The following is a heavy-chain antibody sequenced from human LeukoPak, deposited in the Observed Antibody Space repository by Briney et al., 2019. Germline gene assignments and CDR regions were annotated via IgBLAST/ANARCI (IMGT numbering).Heavy chain of an antibody. Sequence: GESLKISCKGSGYSFTTSWITWVRQMPGKGLEWMGTIDPSGSYTNYSPSFQGHVTISADKSITTAYLQWSSLKASDSAIYYCARGDGDLYAFDYWGQGTLVTVSS. CDR3: ARGDGDLYAFDY. CDR1: GYSFTTSW. J-gene: IGHJ4*02. CDR2: IDPSGSYT. D-gene: IGHD3-10*01. V-gene: IGHV5-10-1*01.